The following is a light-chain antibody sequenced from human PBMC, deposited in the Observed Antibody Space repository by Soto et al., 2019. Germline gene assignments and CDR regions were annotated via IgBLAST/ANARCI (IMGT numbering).Light chain of an antibody. V-gene: IGKV1-5*01. CDR1: QSISNW. J-gene: IGKJ3*01. CDR3: QQYNSNPLT. Sequence: DIQMTQSPSTLSASVGDRVTITCRASQSISNWLAWYQQKPGKAPKLLIYDVSSLESGVPSRFSGSGSGTEFTLTISSLQPDDFATYYCQQYNSNPLTFGPGTKVDIK. CDR2: DVS.